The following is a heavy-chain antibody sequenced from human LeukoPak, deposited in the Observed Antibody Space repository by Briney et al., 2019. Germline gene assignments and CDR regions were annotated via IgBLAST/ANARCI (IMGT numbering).Heavy chain of an antibody. CDR3: AKDRGGDKGIWTTYYFDY. V-gene: IGHV3-30*02. CDR1: GFTFSSYG. D-gene: IGHD3/OR15-3a*01. J-gene: IGHJ4*02. CDR2: LRYDGSNK. Sequence: PGGSLRLSCAASGFTFSSYGMHWVRQAPGKGLEGVAFLRYDGSNKYSADSVKGRFTISRDNSKNTLYLQMNSLRAEDTAVYYCAKDRGGDKGIWTTYYFDYWGQGTLVTVSS.